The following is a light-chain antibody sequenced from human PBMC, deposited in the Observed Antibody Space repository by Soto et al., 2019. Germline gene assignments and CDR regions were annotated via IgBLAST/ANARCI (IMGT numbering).Light chain of an antibody. CDR3: QQYYKLWT. V-gene: IGKV1-8*01. CDR1: QDISTY. Sequence: AIRMTQSPSSLSASAGDRVTITCRASQDISTYLAWYQQKPGKAPNLLIFGASTLQSGGPSRFSGSGAGTDFTLTISSLQSEDSATYYCQQYYKLWTFGQGTKVEVK. J-gene: IGKJ1*01. CDR2: GAS.